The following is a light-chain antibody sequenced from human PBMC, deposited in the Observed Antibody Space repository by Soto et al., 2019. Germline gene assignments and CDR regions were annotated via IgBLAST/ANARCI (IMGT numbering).Light chain of an antibody. V-gene: IGKV3-15*01. CDR1: QSVSSY. CDR2: DGS. CDR3: QQNKDWPGT. J-gene: IGKJ1*01. Sequence: EIVMTQSPATLSVSPGERATLSCRASQSVSSYLAWFQQKPGQAPRLLIYDGSTRATGIPVRFSGSGSGTEFTLTISSLQYEDFGVYYCQQNKDWPGTFGQGTKVDIK.